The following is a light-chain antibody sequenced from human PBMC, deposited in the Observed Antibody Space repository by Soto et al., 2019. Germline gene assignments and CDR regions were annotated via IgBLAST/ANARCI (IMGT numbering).Light chain of an antibody. CDR1: QSVSSN. Sequence: EIVMTQSPGTLSVSPGARATLSCRASQSVSSNLAWYQQKPGQAPRLLIYGASTRATGITARFSGSRSGTDFTLTISSLQSEDFAVYYCQQYNNWPRTFGQGTKVEIE. CDR3: QQYNNWPRT. J-gene: IGKJ1*01. V-gene: IGKV3-15*01. CDR2: GAS.